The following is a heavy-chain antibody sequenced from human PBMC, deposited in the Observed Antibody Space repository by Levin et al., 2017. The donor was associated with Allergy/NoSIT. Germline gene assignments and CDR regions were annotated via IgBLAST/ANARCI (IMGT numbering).Heavy chain of an antibody. J-gene: IGHJ4*02. Sequence: GESLKISCAASGFTFSSYWMSWVRQAPGKGLEWVANIKQDGSEKYYVDSVKGRFTISRDNAKNSLYLQMNSLRAEDTAVYYCARLFSAYYYDSSGYRPDYWGQGTLVTVSS. CDR3: ARLFSAYYYDSSGYRPDY. V-gene: IGHV3-7*01. D-gene: IGHD3-22*01. CDR2: IKQDGSEK. CDR1: GFTFSSYW.